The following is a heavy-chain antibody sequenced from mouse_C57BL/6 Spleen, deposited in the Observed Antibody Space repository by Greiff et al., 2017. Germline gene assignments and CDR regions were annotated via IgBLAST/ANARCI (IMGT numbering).Heavy chain of an antibody. CDR3: ARGPYYYGSSPLCDY. CDR2: IDPSDSET. J-gene: IGHJ2*01. V-gene: IGHV1-52*01. D-gene: IGHD1-1*01. CDR1: GYTFTSYW. Sequence: QVQLQQPGAELVRPGSSVKLSCKASGYTFTSYWMHWVKQRPIQGLEWIGNIDPSDSETHYNQKFKDKATLTVDKSSSTAYMQLSSLTSEDSAVYYCARGPYYYGSSPLCDYWGKGTTLTVSS.